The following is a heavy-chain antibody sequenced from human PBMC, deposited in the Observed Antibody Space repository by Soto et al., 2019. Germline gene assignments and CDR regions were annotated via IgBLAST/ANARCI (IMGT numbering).Heavy chain of an antibody. CDR1: GFTFSSSA. CDR2: ISASGGST. D-gene: IGHD3-3*01. CDR3: AKDGGITIFSPQYFDY. V-gene: IGHV3-23*01. J-gene: IGHJ4*02. Sequence: GGSLRLSCAASGFTFSSSAMGWVRQAPGKGLEWVSAISASGGSTYYADSVKGRFTISRDNSKNTLYLQMNSLRAEDTAVYYYAKDGGITIFSPQYFDYWGQGTLVTVSS.